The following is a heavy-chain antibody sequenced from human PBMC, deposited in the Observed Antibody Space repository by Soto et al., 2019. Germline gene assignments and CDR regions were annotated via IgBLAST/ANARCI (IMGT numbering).Heavy chain of an antibody. CDR2: INPNSGGT. J-gene: IGHJ6*02. CDR1: GYTFTGYY. Sequence: GASVKVSCKASGYTFTGYYMHRVRQAPGQGLEWMGWINPNSGGTNYAQKFQGRVTMTRDTSISTAYMELSRLRSDDTAVYYCARDRGEWLQVVYYYYGMDVWGQGTTVTVSS. D-gene: IGHD5-12*01. CDR3: ARDRGEWLQVVYYYYGMDV. V-gene: IGHV1-2*02.